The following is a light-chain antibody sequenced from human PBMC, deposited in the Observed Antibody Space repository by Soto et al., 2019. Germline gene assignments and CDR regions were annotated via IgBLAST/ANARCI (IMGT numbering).Light chain of an antibody. Sequence: EIVLTQSPATLSLSPGERATLSCRASQNVSSYLAWYQQKPGQAPRLLIYDASNRATGIPARFSGSGSGTDFTLTISSLEPEDFAVYYCQQQDAFGPGTKVDIK. J-gene: IGKJ3*01. CDR2: DAS. CDR1: QNVSSY. V-gene: IGKV3-11*01. CDR3: QQQDA.